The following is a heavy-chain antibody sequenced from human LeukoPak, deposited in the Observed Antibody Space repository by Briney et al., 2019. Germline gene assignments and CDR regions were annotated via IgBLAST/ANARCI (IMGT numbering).Heavy chain of an antibody. CDR1: GYTFTGYY. V-gene: IGHV1-2*04. CDR2: INPNSGGT. J-gene: IGHJ4*02. CDR3: ARSEYDILTGYPEYYFDY. D-gene: IGHD3-9*01. Sequence: ASVKVSCKASGYTFTGYYMHWVRQAPGQGLEWMGWINPNSGGTNYAQKFQGWVTMTRDTSISTAYMELSRLRSDDTAVNYCARSEYDILTGYPEYYFDYWGQGTLVTVSS.